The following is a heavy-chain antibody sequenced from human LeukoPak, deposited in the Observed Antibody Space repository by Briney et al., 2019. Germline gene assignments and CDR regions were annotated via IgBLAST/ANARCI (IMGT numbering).Heavy chain of an antibody. CDR1: GFTPSDHY. D-gene: IGHD5-18*01. CDR3: AKSVYNYGGDFDY. Sequence: TGGSLRLSCAASGFTPSDHYMDWVRQAPGKGLEWVSAISGSGGSTYYADSVKGRFTLSRDNSKNTLYLQMNSLRAEDTAVYYCAKSVYNYGGDFDYWGQGSLVTVSS. CDR2: ISGSGGST. V-gene: IGHV3-23*01. J-gene: IGHJ4*02.